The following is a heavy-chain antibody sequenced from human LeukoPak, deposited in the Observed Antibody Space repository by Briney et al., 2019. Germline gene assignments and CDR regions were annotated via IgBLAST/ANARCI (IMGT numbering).Heavy chain of an antibody. CDR3: ARDDFSQGYSFYGMDV. D-gene: IGHD2/OR15-2a*01. V-gene: IGHV3-33*01. J-gene: IGHJ6*02. CDR2: VWHDGSNK. CDR1: GFTFSTYG. Sequence: GGSLRLSCAASGFTFSTYGMHWVRQAPGKGLEWVAVVWHDGSNKYYADSVKGRFTISRDNSKNTLSLQMSSLRAEDTAVYYCARDDFSQGYSFYGMDVWGQGTTATVSS.